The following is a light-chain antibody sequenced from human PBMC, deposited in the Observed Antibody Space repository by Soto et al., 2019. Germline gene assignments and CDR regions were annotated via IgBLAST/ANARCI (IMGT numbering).Light chain of an antibody. CDR1: QDISSF. Sequence: DIQLTQSPSFLSASVGDRVTITCWASQDISSFLAWYQQKAGKAPKLLIFAASTLQSGVPSRFSGSGSGTEFTLTISSLQPEDVATYYCQQVKTYPRTFGQGTKLEIK. J-gene: IGKJ2*01. CDR3: QQVKTYPRT. CDR2: AAS. V-gene: IGKV1-9*01.